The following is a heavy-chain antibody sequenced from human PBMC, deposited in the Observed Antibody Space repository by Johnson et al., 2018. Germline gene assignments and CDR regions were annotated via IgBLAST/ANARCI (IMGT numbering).Heavy chain of an antibody. CDR1: GFTFSSYG. J-gene: IGHJ6*02. Sequence: QVQLVQSGGGVVQPGRSLRLSCAASGFTFSSYGMHWVRQAPGKGLEWVAVIWYDGSNKYYADSVKGRFTISRDNSKNTLYLQMNSLRAEDTAGYYCAGARRCWIQLYYYYYGMDVWGQGTTVTVSS. CDR3: AGARRCWIQLYYYYYGMDV. D-gene: IGHD5-18*01. CDR2: IWYDGSNK. V-gene: IGHV3-33*01.